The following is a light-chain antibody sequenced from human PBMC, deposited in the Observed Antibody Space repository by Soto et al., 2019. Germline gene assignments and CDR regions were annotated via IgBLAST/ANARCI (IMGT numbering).Light chain of an antibody. CDR3: SSYAGINNFGV. Sequence: SVLTQPPSASGSPGQSVTISCTGTSNDVGGYNYVSWYQQHPGKAPKLMIYEVSKRPSGVPDRFSGSKSGNTASLTVSGLQAEDEADYYCSSYAGINNFGVFGTGTKVTVL. CDR1: SNDVGGYNY. V-gene: IGLV2-8*01. CDR2: EVS. J-gene: IGLJ1*01.